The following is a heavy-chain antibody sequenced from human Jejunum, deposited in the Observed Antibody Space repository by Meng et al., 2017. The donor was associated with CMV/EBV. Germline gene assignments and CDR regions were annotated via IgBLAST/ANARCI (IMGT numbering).Heavy chain of an antibody. CDR3: ARTGTTSWGYFEY. D-gene: IGHD2-2*01. CDR1: GGSISSGGYF. Sequence: VSGGSISSGGYFWSWIRQHPGKDLEWIGYIYYSGTTYYNPSLKSRVTISLDTSKNQFSLKLSSVTAADTAVYYCARTGTTSWGYFEYWGQGTLVTVSS. CDR2: IYYSGTT. J-gene: IGHJ4*02. V-gene: IGHV4-31*02.